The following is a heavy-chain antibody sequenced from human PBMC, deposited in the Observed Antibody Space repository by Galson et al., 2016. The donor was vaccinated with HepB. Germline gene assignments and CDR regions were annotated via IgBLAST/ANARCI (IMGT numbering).Heavy chain of an antibody. J-gene: IGHJ4*02. CDR2: VSNKGKT. V-gene: IGHV4-4*02. CDR3: TRESGAFVPFGF. CDR1: SGYITNSNY. Sequence: SETLSLTCGVSSGYITNSNYWSWIRQPPGKGLGWIGEVSNKGKTNFNPSLASRLSMSFDMSTNEASLRLNFMTAEDTVTYFCTRESGAFVPFGFWGQGAPVVVSS. D-gene: IGHD3-16*01.